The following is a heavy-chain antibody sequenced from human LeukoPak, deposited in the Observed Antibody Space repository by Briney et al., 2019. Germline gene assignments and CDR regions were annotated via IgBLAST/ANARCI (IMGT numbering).Heavy chain of an antibody. J-gene: IGHJ4*02. CDR1: GFTFSSYA. Sequence: PGGSLRLSCAASGFTFSSYAMHWVRQAPGKGLEWVAVISYDGSNKYYADSVKGRFTISRDNSKSTLFLQMNSLRAEDTAVYYCARGGHFKYGGKKGPVGRPIDSWGQGTLVTVSS. V-gene: IGHV3-30-3*01. CDR3: ARGGHFKYGGKKGPVGRPIDS. D-gene: IGHD4-23*01. CDR2: ISYDGSNK.